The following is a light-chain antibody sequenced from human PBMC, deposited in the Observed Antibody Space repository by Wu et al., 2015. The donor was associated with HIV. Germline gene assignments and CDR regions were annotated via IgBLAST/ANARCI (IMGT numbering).Light chain of an antibody. CDR2: AAS. V-gene: IGKV1-9*01. CDR1: QGISFY. CDR3: QQHKSYPRT. Sequence: DIQLTQSPSFLSASVGDRVTITCRASQGISFYLAWYQQKPGKAPQLLIYAASTLQSGIPSRFSGGGSGTEFTLTISSLQPDDFATYYCQQHKSYPRTFGQGTKVDI. J-gene: IGKJ1*01.